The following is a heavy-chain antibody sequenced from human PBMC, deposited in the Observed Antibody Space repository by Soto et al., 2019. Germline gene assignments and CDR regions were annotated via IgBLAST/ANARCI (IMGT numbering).Heavy chain of an antibody. CDR2: IYYSGNT. J-gene: IGHJ4*02. D-gene: IGHD3-3*01. CDR1: GGSISNSRYY. V-gene: IGHV4-39*01. Sequence: QLQLQESGPGLVKPSETLSLTCTVSGGSISNSRYYWGWIRQPQGKGLEWLGSIYYSGNTYHNPSLKSRVTISVDTSKNQFYLRLGSVTAADTAVYYCARGLLEDGFNDYYFDYWGQGTLVTVSS. CDR3: ARGLLEDGFNDYYFDY.